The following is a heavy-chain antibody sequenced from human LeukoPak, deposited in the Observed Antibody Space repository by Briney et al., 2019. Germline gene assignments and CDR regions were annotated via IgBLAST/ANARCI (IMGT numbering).Heavy chain of an antibody. CDR1: GFTFSSYA. CDR2: ISYDGSNK. J-gene: IGHJ4*02. Sequence: GGSLRLSCAASGFTFSSYAMHWVRQAPGKGLEWVAVISYDGSNKYYADSVKGRFTISRDNSKNTLYLQMNSLRAEDTAVYYCARVVQQLVFDYWGQGTLVTVSS. D-gene: IGHD6-13*01. V-gene: IGHV3-30*04. CDR3: ARVVQQLVFDY.